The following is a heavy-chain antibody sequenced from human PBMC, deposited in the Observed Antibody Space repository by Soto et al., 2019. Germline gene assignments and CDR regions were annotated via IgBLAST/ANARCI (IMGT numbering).Heavy chain of an antibody. V-gene: IGHV4-34*01. Sequence: SETLSLTCAVYGGSFSGYYWSWIRQPPGKGLEWIGEINHSGSTNYNPSLKSRVTISVDTSKNQFSLKLSSVTAADTAVYYCARQGRIAIFGVVIHYGMDVWGQGTTVTVSS. CDR3: ARQGRIAIFGVVIHYGMDV. CDR2: INHSGST. CDR1: GGSFSGYY. J-gene: IGHJ6*02. D-gene: IGHD3-3*01.